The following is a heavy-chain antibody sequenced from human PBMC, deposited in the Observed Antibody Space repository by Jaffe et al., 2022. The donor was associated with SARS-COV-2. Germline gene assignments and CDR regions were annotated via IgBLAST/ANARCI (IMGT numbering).Heavy chain of an antibody. CDR1: GFTLGNYE. J-gene: IGHJ4*02. CDR3: ARDLGWGSGFDY. V-gene: IGHV3-48*03. Sequence: EVQLVESGGGLVQPGGSLRLSCATSGFTLGNYEMNWVRQPPGKGLEWVSHISSSGSAIYYADSVQGRFTISRDNAKNSLYLQMNSLRVEDTAVYYCARDLGWGSGFDYWGQGTLVSVSS. CDR2: ISSSGSAI. D-gene: IGHD7-27*01.